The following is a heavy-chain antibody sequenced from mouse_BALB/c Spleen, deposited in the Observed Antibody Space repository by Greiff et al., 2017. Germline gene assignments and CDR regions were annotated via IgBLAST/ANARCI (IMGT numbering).Heavy chain of an antibody. J-gene: IGHJ4*01. Sequence: EVQLQESGPGLVKPSQSLSLTCTVTGYSITSDYAWNWIRQFPGNKLEWMGYISYSGSTSYNPSLKSRISITRDTSKNQFFLQLNSVTTEDTATYYCARIDDYDDGAMDYWGQGTSVTVSS. V-gene: IGHV3-2*02. CDR1: GYSITSDYA. CDR2: ISYSGST. CDR3: ARIDDYDDGAMDY. D-gene: IGHD2-4*01.